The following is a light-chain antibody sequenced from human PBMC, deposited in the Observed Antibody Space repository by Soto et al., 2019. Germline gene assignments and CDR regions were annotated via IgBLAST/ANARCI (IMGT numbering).Light chain of an antibody. CDR2: GAS. Sequence: EIVMTQAPATLSVSPGGRATLSCRGSQSVSSNLALYQQKPGQAPRLLIYGASTRATGIPARFSGSGSGTESTLTISSLQSEDFAVYYCQQYNNWPPITFGQGTRLEIK. CDR1: QSVSSN. V-gene: IGKV3-15*01. CDR3: QQYNNWPPIT. J-gene: IGKJ5*01.